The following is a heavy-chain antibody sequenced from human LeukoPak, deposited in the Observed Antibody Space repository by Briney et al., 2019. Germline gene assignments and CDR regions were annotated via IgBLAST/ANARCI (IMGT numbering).Heavy chain of an antibody. CDR2: ISAYNGNT. J-gene: IGHJ6*03. Sequence: ASVTVSCKASGYTFTSYGISWVRQAPGQRPEWMGWISAYNGNTNYAQKLQGRVTMTTDTSTSTAYMELRSLRSDDTAVYYCARRPRYYYYMDVWGKGTTVTVSS. CDR1: GYTFTSYG. CDR3: ARRPRYYYYMDV. V-gene: IGHV1-18*01.